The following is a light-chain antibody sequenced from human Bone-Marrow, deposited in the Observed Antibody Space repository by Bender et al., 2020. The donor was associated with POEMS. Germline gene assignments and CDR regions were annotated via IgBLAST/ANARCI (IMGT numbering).Light chain of an antibody. CDR3: QSYDNSLSAHVV. CDR1: SSDVGSYNL. CDR2: EVS. Sequence: QSALTQPASVSGSPGQSITISCTGTSSDVGSYNLVSWYQQHPGKAPKLMIYEVSKRPSGVSNRFSGSKSGTSASLAITGLQAEDEGDYYCQSYDNSLSAHVVLGGGTKLTVL. V-gene: IGLV2-14*02. J-gene: IGLJ2*01.